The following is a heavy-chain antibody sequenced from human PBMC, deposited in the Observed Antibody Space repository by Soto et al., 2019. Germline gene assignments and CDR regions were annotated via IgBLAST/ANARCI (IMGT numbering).Heavy chain of an antibody. CDR1: GFTFSSYA. Sequence: GGSLRLSCAASGFTFSSYAMSWVRQAPGKGLEWVSAISGSGGSTYYADSVKGRFTISRDNSKNTLYLQMNSLRAEDTAVYYCAKDSSSISGSYPNWFDPWAQGTLVTVSS. D-gene: IGHD1-26*01. V-gene: IGHV3-23*01. CDR3: AKDSSSISGSYPNWFDP. J-gene: IGHJ5*02. CDR2: ISGSGGST.